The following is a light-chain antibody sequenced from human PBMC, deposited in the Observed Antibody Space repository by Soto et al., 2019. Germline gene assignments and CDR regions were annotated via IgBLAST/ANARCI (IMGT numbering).Light chain of an antibody. CDR2: GAS. Sequence: EIVLTQSPGTLSLSPGEKATLSSRASQSVSSSYLAWYQQKPGQAPRLLIYGASSRATGIPDRFSGSGSGTDFTLTISRLEPEDFAVYYCQQYGSSPSTFGQGTRLEIK. J-gene: IGKJ5*01. CDR1: QSVSSSY. CDR3: QQYGSSPST. V-gene: IGKV3-20*01.